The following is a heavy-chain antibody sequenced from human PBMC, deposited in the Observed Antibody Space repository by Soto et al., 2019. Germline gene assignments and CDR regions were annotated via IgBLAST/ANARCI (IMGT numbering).Heavy chain of an antibody. CDR1: GYTFSNYA. V-gene: IGHV1-18*01. CDR2: ISGYNGNT. Sequence: QVQLMQSGAEVKKPGASVRVSCKASGYTFSNYAISWVRQAPGQGLEWMGWISGYNGNTNYEQKLQDRVTLTKDTSASTAYMELRGLRSDDTAVFYCASATEFFQHWGQGTLVTVSS. CDR3: ASATEFFQH. J-gene: IGHJ1*01. D-gene: IGHD3-10*01.